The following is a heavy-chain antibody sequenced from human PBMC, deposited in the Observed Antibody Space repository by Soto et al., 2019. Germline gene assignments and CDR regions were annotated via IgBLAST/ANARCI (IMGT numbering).Heavy chain of an antibody. D-gene: IGHD3-10*01. J-gene: IGHJ6*02. Sequence: HPGGSLRLSCAASGFTFSSYEMNWVRQAPGKGLEWVSYISSSGSTIYYADSVKGRFTISRDNAKNSLYLQMNSLRAEDTAVYYCARVSPMVRGVIYYYYGMDVWGQGTTVTVSS. CDR2: ISSSGSTI. V-gene: IGHV3-48*03. CDR3: ARVSPMVRGVIYYYYGMDV. CDR1: GFTFSSYE.